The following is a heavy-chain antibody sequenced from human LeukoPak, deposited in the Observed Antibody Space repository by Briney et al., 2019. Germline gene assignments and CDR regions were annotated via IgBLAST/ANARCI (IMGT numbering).Heavy chain of an antibody. CDR1: GGSIFSSRHY. CDR3: ASSSLDYYDILTGFYD. CDR2: MASSGST. J-gene: IGHJ1*01. V-gene: IGHV4-39*07. D-gene: IGHD3-9*01. Sequence: SETLSLTCTVSGGSIFSSRHYWGWIRQPPGKGLEWLGSMASSGSTYHNPSLKSRFTISIDTSKNHFSLKLDSVTAADTAVYYCASSSLDYYDILTGFYDWGQGTLVTVPS.